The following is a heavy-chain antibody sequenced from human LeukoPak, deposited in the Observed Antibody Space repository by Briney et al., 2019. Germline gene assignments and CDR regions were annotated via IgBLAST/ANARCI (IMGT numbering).Heavy chain of an antibody. Sequence: PGGSLRLSCAASGFTFSSYSMTWVRQAPGKGLEWVSSINSGSDYILYADSVKGRFIISRDNAKNSLYLQMSSLRAEDTAVYYCARDQFGKGNWFDPWGQGTLVTVSS. D-gene: IGHD3-10*01. CDR2: INSGSDYI. J-gene: IGHJ5*02. CDR1: GFTFSSYS. CDR3: ARDQFGKGNWFDP. V-gene: IGHV3-21*01.